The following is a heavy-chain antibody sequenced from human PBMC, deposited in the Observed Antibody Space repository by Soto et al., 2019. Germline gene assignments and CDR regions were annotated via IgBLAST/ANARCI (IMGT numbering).Heavy chain of an antibody. CDR2: IIPIFGTA. J-gene: IGHJ6*02. Sequence: QVQLVQSGAEVKKPGSSVKVSCKASGGTFSSYAISWVRQAPGQGLEWMGGIIPIFGTANYAQKFQGRVTITADESTSTAYMELSSLRSEDTAVYYCASSRYYDFWSRNYYYYYGMDVWGQGTTVTVSS. CDR3: ASSRYYDFWSRNYYYYYGMDV. D-gene: IGHD3-3*01. V-gene: IGHV1-69*01. CDR1: GGTFSSYA.